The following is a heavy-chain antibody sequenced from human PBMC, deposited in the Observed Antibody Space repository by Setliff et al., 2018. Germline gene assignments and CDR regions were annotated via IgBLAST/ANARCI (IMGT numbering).Heavy chain of an antibody. CDR3: ATNPPKGPSGGYYYDDPYYYYMDV. CDR1: GFTFDDYG. CDR2: IRWNGVRT. J-gene: IGHJ6*03. V-gene: IGHV3-20*04. D-gene: IGHD3-22*01. Sequence: LRLSCAASGFTFDDYGMSWVRQAPGKGLEWVSGIRWNGVRTGYADSVKGRFTISRDNAKNSLYLQMNSLRAEDTALYYCATNPPKGPSGGYYYDDPYYYYMDVWGKGTTVTVSS.